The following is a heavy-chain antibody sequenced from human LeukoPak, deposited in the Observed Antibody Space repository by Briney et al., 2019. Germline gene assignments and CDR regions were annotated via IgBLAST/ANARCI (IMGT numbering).Heavy chain of an antibody. D-gene: IGHD3-10*01. CDR1: GYIFTGYY. CDR2: INPSGGST. V-gene: IGHV1-46*01. CDR3: ARGSITMVRGVIITWFDP. J-gene: IGHJ5*02. Sequence: GASVKVSCKPSGYIFTGYYMHWVRQAPGQGLEWMGIINPSGGSTSYAQKFQGRVTMTRDMSTSTVYMELSSLRSEDTAVYYCARGSITMVRGVIITWFDPWGQGTLVTVSS.